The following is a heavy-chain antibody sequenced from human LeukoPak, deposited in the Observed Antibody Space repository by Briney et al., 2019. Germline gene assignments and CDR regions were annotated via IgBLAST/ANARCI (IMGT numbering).Heavy chain of an antibody. D-gene: IGHD6-19*01. CDR3: VKDTVAGTPTYYFDY. CDR1: GFTVSSNY. CDR2: IYSGGST. Sequence: GGSLRLSCAASGFTVSSNYMSWVRQAPGKGLEWVSVIYSGGSTYYADSVKGRFTISRDNSKNTLYLQMSSLRAEDTAVYYCVKDTVAGTPTYYFDYWGQGTLVTVSS. V-gene: IGHV3-53*05. J-gene: IGHJ4*02.